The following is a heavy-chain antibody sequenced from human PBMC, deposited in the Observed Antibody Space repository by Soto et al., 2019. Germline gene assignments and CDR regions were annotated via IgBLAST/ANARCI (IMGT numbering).Heavy chain of an antibody. V-gene: IGHV1-18*04. CDR1: GYTFNRHG. Sequence: QVHLVQSGGEVKKPGASVKVSCKASGYTFNRHGITWVRQAPGQGLEWMGWISGYNGDINYEQKFQGRVTLSSDTLTSTVYLELKSLRFDDTAVDYCASVRIVGAREIDFWGQGTLVTVSS. CDR3: ASVRIVGAREIDF. D-gene: IGHD1-26*01. CDR2: ISGYNGDI. J-gene: IGHJ4*02.